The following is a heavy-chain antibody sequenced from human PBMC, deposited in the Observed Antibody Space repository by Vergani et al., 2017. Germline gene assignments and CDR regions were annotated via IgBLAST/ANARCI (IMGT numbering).Heavy chain of an antibody. CDR2: IYFSGST. V-gene: IGHV4-39*07. CDR1: GGSISSSSYY. CDR3: ARDSSKXATITGGLDYYYYGMDV. D-gene: IGHD5-24*01. Sequence: QLQLQESGPGLVKPSETLSLTCTVSGGSISSSSYYWGWIRQPPGKGLEWIGRIYFSGSTYYNPSLKSRVTISVDTSKNQFSLKLSSVTAADTAVYYCARDSSKXATITGGLDYYYYGMDVWGQGTTVTVSS. J-gene: IGHJ6*02.